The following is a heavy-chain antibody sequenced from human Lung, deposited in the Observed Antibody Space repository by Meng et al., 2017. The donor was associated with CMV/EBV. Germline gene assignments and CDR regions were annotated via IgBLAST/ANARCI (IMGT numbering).Heavy chain of an antibody. V-gene: IGHV3-72*01. D-gene: IGHD6-13*01. J-gene: IGHJ4*02. Sequence: GGSXRLXCAASGVTFNYYYIHWVRQAPGKGLEWVGRIRDKANSYMTEYAASVKGKFAISRDDSKNSVYLQMNSLQGEDTAVYFCAIDGGGYCSSWVQGTLVTVSS. CDR3: AIDGGGYCSS. CDR1: GVTFNYYY. CDR2: IRDKANSYMT.